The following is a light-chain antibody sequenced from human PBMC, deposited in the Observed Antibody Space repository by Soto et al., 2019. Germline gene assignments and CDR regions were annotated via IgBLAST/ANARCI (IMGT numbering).Light chain of an antibody. Sequence: QAVVTQPPSVSGAPGQRVTISCTGSSSNIGAGYDVHWYQQLPGTAPKLLIYGNSNRPSGVPDRFSGSKSGTSASLAITGLQAEDEADYYCHSYDSSLSGLLFGGGTQLTVL. J-gene: IGLJ2*01. CDR1: SSNIGAGYD. CDR3: HSYDSSLSGLL. V-gene: IGLV1-40*01. CDR2: GNS.